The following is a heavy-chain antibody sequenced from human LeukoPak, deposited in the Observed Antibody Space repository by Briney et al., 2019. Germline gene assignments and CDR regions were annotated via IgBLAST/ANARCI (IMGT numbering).Heavy chain of an antibody. J-gene: IGHJ4*02. Sequence: HPGGSLRLSCAASGFTFSSYEMNWVRQAPGKGLEWVSYISSSGSAKYYAGSVKGRFTISRDNAKNSLYLQMNSLRDEDTAVYYCARDWGLAARPDYWGQGTLVTVSS. D-gene: IGHD6-6*01. CDR1: GFTFSSYE. V-gene: IGHV3-48*03. CDR3: ARDWGLAARPDY. CDR2: ISSSGSAK.